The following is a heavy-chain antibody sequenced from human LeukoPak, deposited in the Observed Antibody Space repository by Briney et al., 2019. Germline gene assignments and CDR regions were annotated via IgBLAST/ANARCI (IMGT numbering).Heavy chain of an antibody. CDR2: INGSGGST. CDR3: AKRSQAARATGY. D-gene: IGHD6-13*01. Sequence: GGSLRLSCAASGFTFNSYPMSWVRQAPGKGPELVSDINGSGGSTYYADSVTGRFTISRDNSKNTLHLQMNSLRAEDTAVYYCAKRSQAARATGYWGQGTLVTVSS. J-gene: IGHJ4*02. CDR1: GFTFNSYP. V-gene: IGHV3-23*01.